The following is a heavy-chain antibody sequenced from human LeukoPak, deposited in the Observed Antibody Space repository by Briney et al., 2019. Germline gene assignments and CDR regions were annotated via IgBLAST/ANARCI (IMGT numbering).Heavy chain of an antibody. CDR3: ARSQQLVRRYFDY. CDR2: IIPIFGTA. Sequence: SVRVFYKASRRTFKIYAIRWVPQAPGKGLEWMGGIIPIFGTANYAQKFQSRVTITADKSTSTAYMELSSLRSEDTAVYYCARSQQLVRRYFDYWGQGTLVTGSS. J-gene: IGHJ4*02. V-gene: IGHV1-69*06. D-gene: IGHD6-13*01. CDR1: RRTFKIYA.